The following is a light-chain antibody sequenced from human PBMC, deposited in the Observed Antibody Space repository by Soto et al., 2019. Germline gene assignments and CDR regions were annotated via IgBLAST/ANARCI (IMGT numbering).Light chain of an antibody. V-gene: IGKV1-17*01. Sequence: EIQMTQSPSSLSASVGDKATITCRASQGIGNALAWYQQKPGKAPKRLIYDTSTWHSGVPTRFSGSRSAPEFTLTINSLQSEDVAIYYCQTYNSAPFTFGGGTKVDI. CDR1: QGIGNA. CDR2: DTS. J-gene: IGKJ4*02. CDR3: QTYNSAPFT.